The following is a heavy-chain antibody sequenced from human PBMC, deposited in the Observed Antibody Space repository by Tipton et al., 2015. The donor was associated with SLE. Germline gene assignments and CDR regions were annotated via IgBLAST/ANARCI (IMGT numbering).Heavy chain of an antibody. CDR3: ARGPLTIEIPAAGVIDY. D-gene: IGHD6-13*01. J-gene: IGHJ4*02. V-gene: IGHV4-39*07. CDR1: GGSIIRSGFY. Sequence: TLSLTCTVSGGSIIRSGFYWGWIRQPPGKGLEWIGEINHSGSTNYNPSLKSRVTISEDTSKNQFSLKLSSVTAADTAVYYCARGPLTIEIPAAGVIDYWGQGTLVTVSS. CDR2: INHSGST.